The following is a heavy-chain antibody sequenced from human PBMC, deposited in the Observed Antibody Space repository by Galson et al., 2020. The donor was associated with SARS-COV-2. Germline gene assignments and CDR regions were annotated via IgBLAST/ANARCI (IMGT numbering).Heavy chain of an antibody. CDR3: ASRTGYSSSNDY. Sequence: GESLKISCAASGFTFSDYYMSWIRQAPGKGLEWVSYISSSGSTIYYADSVKGRFTISRDNAKNSLYLQMNSLRAEDTAVYYCASRTGYSSSNDYWGQGTLVTVSS. CDR1: GFTFSDYY. D-gene: IGHD6-13*01. V-gene: IGHV3-11*01. CDR2: ISSSGSTI. J-gene: IGHJ4*02.